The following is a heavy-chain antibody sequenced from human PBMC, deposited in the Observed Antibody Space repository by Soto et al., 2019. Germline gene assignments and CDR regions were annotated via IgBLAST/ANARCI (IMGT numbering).Heavy chain of an antibody. CDR1: GFSFSTYA. D-gene: IGHD3-10*01. CDR2: ISYDGSNA. CDR3: ARDGGGFGELLLNSYDAFDL. J-gene: IGHJ3*01. V-gene: IGHV3-30*04. Sequence: EQLVESGGGVVQPGTSLRLSCTASGFSFSTYAMYWVRQAPGKGLEWVAIISYDGSNAQYADSVKGRFTVARDNSKNTLYLQMHSLTAEDTAVYYCARDGGGFGELLLNSYDAFDLWGQGKLVTVSS.